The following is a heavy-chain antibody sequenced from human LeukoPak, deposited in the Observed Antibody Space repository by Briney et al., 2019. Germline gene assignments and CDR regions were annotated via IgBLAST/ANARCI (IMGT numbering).Heavy chain of an antibody. CDR1: GFIFNNYA. CDR3: AKGKYYDILTGYSPADY. V-gene: IGHV3-9*01. CDR2: ISWNSGSI. J-gene: IGHJ4*02. D-gene: IGHD3-9*01. Sequence: SGGSLRLSCAGSGFIFNNYAMHWVRQPPGKGLEWVSGISWNSGSIDYADSVKGRFTISRDNSKNTLYLQMNSLRAEDTAVYYCAKGKYYDILTGYSPADYWGQGTLVTVSS.